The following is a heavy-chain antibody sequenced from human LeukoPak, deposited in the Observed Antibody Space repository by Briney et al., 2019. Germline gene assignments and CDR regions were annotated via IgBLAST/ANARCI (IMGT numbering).Heavy chain of an antibody. V-gene: IGHV3-74*01. CDR1: GFTVSSNY. CDR3: AREVGDYYDSSGSFGY. Sequence: GGSLRLSCAASGFTVSSNYMSWVRQAPGKGLEWVSRINSDGSRTIYADSVKGRFTISRDSAKNTLYLQMNSLRAEDTAVYYCAREVGDYYDSSGSFGYWGQGTLVTVSS. CDR2: INSDGSRT. D-gene: IGHD3-22*01. J-gene: IGHJ4*02.